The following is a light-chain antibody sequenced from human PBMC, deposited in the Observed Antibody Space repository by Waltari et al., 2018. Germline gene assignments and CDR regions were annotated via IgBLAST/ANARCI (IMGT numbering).Light chain of an antibody. CDR3: SSYTTSSAPGV. J-gene: IGLJ1*01. CDR2: EVS. Sequence: QSALPQPASVSGSPGQSITISCSGTARYVGAYDFVPWYQQHPGKAPHLIISEVSNRPSGISNRFSASKSGNTASLTISGLQAEDEADYYCSSYTTSSAPGVFGTGTRVTVL. V-gene: IGLV2-14*01. CDR1: ARYVGAYDF.